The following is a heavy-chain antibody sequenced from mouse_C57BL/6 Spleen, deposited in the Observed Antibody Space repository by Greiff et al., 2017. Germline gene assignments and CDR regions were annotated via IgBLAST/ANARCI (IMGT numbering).Heavy chain of an antibody. CDR3: ARYDDYDAPYYDAMDY. V-gene: IGHV7-3*01. D-gene: IGHD2-4*01. CDR1: GFTFTDYY. CDR2: IRNKANGYTT. Sequence: EVKLVESGGGLVQPGGSLSLSCAASGFTFTDYYMSWVRQPPGKALEWLGFIRNKANGYTTEYSASVKGRFTISRDNSQSILYLQMNALRAEDSATYYCARYDDYDAPYYDAMDYWGQGTSVTVSS. J-gene: IGHJ4*01.